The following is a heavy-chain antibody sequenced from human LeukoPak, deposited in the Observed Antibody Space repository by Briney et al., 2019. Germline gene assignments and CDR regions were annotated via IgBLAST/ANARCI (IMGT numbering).Heavy chain of an antibody. D-gene: IGHD1-26*01. V-gene: IGHV4-4*02. CDR3: SRESGPFCPFGH. J-gene: IGHJ4*02. CDR2: ISLAGRT. Sequence: SGTLSLTCGVSGGSITTTNYWSWVRQPPGGGLEWIGEISLAGRTRYNPSLKSRVNISIDESKNHLYLNLASVTAADTAVYYCSRESGPFCPFGHWGQGTLVTVSS. CDR1: GGSITTTNY.